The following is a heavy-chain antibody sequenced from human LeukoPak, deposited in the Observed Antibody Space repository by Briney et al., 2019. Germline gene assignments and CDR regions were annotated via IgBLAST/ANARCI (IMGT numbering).Heavy chain of an antibody. V-gene: IGHV4-59*01. Sequence: SETLSLTCTVSGGSISSYYWSWIRQPPGKGLEWIGYIYYSGSTNYNPSLKSRVTISVDTSKNQFSLKLSSVTAADTAVYYCARVSGEYFDKDYFDYWGQGTLVTVSS. CDR1: GGSISSYY. CDR2: IYYSGST. J-gene: IGHJ4*02. CDR3: ARVSGEYFDKDYFDY. D-gene: IGHD3-9*01.